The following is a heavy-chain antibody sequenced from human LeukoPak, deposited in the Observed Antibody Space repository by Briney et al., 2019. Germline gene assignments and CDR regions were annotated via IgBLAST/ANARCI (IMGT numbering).Heavy chain of an antibody. CDR2: ISYTGTP. V-gene: IGHV4-59*08. D-gene: IGHD6-19*01. J-gene: IGHJ4*02. CDR3: ARWYSSGWAFDY. Sequence: PSETLSLTCTVSGGSISIFSWSWIRQPPGKGLEWIGSISYTGTPNYNPSLQIRVTISVDTSKNQFSLKLSTVTAADRAVYYCARWYSSGWAFDYWGQGTLVTVSS. CDR1: GGSISIFS.